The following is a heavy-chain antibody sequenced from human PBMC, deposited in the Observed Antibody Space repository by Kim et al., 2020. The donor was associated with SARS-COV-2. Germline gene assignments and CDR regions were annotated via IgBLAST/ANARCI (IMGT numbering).Heavy chain of an antibody. CDR2: INESGST. CDR1: GGSFSDF. D-gene: IGHD3-10*01. V-gene: IGHV4-34*01. Sequence: SETLSLTCAVYGGSFSDFWGWIRQPPGKGLEWIGEINESGSTNHNPSLKSRVSISVDTSKNQFSLRLTSVTAADTAVYYCARAAFIMVRGVTITQLVGFDVWGQGTMVTVSS. CDR3: ARAAFIMVRGVTITQLVGFDV. J-gene: IGHJ3*01.